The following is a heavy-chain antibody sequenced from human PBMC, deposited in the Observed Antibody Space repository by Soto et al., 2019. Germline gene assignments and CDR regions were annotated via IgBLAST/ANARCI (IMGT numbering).Heavy chain of an antibody. D-gene: IGHD2-15*01. Sequence: EVLLVESGGGLVKPGGSLRLSCAASGLTFSSYSMNWVRQAPGMGLEWVSSISSSSSYIYYADSVKGRFTISRDNAKNSLYLQMNSLRAEDTAVYYCARAVVAPFDYWGQGTLVTVSS. CDR1: GLTFSSYS. CDR3: ARAVVAPFDY. V-gene: IGHV3-21*01. J-gene: IGHJ4*02. CDR2: ISSSSSYI.